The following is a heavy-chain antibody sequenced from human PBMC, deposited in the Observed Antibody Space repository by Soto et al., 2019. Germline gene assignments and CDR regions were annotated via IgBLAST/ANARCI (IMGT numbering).Heavy chain of an antibody. CDR1: GYTFTTYG. CDR2: IGTYNGDT. D-gene: IGHD2-21*02. V-gene: IGHV1-18*01. CDR3: ARDLLYXGGDCYEDXFDI. J-gene: IGHJ3*02. Sequence: GASVKVSCKASGYTFTTYGISWVRQTPGQGLEWMGWIGTYNGDTNYAQKLHGRVTMTTDTSTNTAYMEVRSLTSDDTAVYYCARDLLYXGGDCYEDXFDIWG.